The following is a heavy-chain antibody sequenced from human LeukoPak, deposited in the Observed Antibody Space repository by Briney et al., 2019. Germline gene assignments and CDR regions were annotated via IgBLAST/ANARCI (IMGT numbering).Heavy chain of an antibody. CDR2: INHSGST. CDR1: GGSFSGYY. D-gene: IGHD3-3*01. CDR3: ARVGYDFWSGYCDY. J-gene: IGHJ4*02. V-gene: IGHV4-34*01. Sequence: PSETLSLTCAVYGGSFSGYYWSWIRQPPGKGLEWIGEINHSGSTNYNPSLKSRVTISVDTSKNQFSLKLSSVTAADTAVYYCARVGYDFWSGYCDYWGQGTLVTVFS.